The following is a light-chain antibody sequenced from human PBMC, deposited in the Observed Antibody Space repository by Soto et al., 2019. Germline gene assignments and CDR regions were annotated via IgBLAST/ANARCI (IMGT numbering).Light chain of an antibody. V-gene: IGKV1-5*03. Sequence: DIQMTQSPSTLSASVGDRVTITCRASQSISSWLAWYQQKRGKAPKLLIYKASSLESGVPSRFSGSGSGTEFTLTISSLQPDDFAAYYCQQYNSYSTFGQWTKVEIK. J-gene: IGKJ1*01. CDR1: QSISSW. CDR3: QQYNSYST. CDR2: KAS.